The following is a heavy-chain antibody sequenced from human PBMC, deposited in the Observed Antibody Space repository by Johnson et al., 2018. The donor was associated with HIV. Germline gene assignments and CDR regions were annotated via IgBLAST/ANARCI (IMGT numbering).Heavy chain of an antibody. V-gene: IGHV3-9*01. CDR2: ISWNSGII. J-gene: IGHJ3*02. CDR1: GFTFDDYA. Sequence: VQLVESGGALVQPGRSLRLTCAASGFTFDDYAMYWVRQAPGKGLEWVSGISWNSGIIGYADSVKGRFTISRDNAKNSLYLQMNRLRGEDTALYYCARDNMGQGHMSSAFHMWGQGTMVTVSS. CDR3: ARDNMGQGHMSSAFHM. D-gene: IGHD3-10*01.